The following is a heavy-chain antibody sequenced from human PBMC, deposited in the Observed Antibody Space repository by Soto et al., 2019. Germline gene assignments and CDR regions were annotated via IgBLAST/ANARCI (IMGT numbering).Heavy chain of an antibody. Sequence: EVQLVESGGGLVQPGGSLRLSCAGSGFTFSSYWMHWVRQAPGKGLVWVSRIKSDGSSTSYADSVKGRFTISRDNAENTLYLQMTSLGAEDPAVYYWARGIPNFAAADFWAQGTSATVSS. D-gene: IGHD5-18*01. CDR1: GFTFSSYW. CDR3: ARGIPNFAAADF. CDR2: IKSDGSST. J-gene: IGHJ6*02. V-gene: IGHV3-74*01.